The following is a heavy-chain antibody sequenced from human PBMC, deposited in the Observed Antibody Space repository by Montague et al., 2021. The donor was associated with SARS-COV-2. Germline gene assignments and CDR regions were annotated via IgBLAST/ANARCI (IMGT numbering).Heavy chain of an antibody. J-gene: IGHJ6*02. CDR1: GGSISSGGYY. Sequence: TRSLTCTVSGGSISSGGYYWSWIRQHPGKGLEWIGYIYYSGSTYYNPSLKSRVTISVDTSKNQFSLKLSSVTAADTAVYYCARGVDWLSHYYYYGMDVWSQGTTVTVSS. CDR2: IYYSGST. D-gene: IGHD3-9*01. V-gene: IGHV4-31*03. CDR3: ARGVDWLSHYYYYGMDV.